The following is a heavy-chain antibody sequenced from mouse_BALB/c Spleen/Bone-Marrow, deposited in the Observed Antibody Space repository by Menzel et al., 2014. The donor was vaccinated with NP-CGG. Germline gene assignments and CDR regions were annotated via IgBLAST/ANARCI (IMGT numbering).Heavy chain of an antibody. Sequence: VQLQQSGTVLARPGAAVKMSCKASGYTFSNYWMHLVKQRPGQGLEWIGTIYPGNSDTTYNQKFKGKAKLTAVTSTSTAYMELRSLTNEDSAVHYCTTLARNNFDYWGQGTTLTVSS. CDR3: TTLARNNFDY. CDR2: IYPGNSDT. J-gene: IGHJ2*01. CDR1: GYTFSNYW. V-gene: IGHV1-5*01.